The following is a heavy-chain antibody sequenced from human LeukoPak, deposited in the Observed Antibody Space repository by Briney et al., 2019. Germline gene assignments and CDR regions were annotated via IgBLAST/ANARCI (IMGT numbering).Heavy chain of an antibody. Sequence: GASVKVSCKASGYTFTSYAMNWVRQAPGQGLEWMGRIIPISGTPNYAQKFQARITITADESTNTAYMELSSLRSEDTAVYYCARLMTPDSNNNLVDYWGQGTLVTVSS. D-gene: IGHD3-22*01. CDR3: ARLMTPDSNNNLVDY. J-gene: IGHJ4*02. V-gene: IGHV1-69*13. CDR2: IIPISGTP. CDR1: GYTFTSYA.